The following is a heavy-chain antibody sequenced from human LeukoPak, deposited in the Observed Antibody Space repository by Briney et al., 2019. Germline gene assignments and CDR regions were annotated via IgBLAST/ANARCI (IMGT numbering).Heavy chain of an antibody. CDR1: GGSISSSSYY. J-gene: IGHJ4*02. Sequence: SETLSLTCTVSGGSISSSSYYWGWIRQPPGKGLEWIGSIYYSGSTYYNPSLKSRVTISVDTSKNQFSLKLSSVTAADTAVYYCARLLTVTIVVSTIDYWGQGTLVTVSS. CDR3: ARLLTVTIVVSTIDY. CDR2: IYYSGST. V-gene: IGHV4-39*01. D-gene: IGHD1-14*01.